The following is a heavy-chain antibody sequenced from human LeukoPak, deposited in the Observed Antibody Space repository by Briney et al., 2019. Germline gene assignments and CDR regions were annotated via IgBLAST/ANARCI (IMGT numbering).Heavy chain of an antibody. D-gene: IGHD2-15*01. CDR2: ISFSSTHI. J-gene: IGHJ5*02. Sequence: GGSLRLSCAASGFIFSNYGMSWVRQAPGKGLEWVSSISFSSTHIYYADSIQGRFTISRDNAENSLYLQMNSLRAEDTAVYYCARVPNLRYCSGGSCPRWFDPWGQGTLVTVSS. CDR3: ARVPNLRYCSGGSCPRWFDP. CDR1: GFIFSNYG. V-gene: IGHV3-21*06.